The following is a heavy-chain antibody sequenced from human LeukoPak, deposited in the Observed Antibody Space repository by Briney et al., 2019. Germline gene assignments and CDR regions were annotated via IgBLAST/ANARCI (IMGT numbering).Heavy chain of an antibody. V-gene: IGHV4-39*07. Sequence: SDTLSLTCSVSGGSISSDTYYWAWIRQPPGKGLEWIASIHYSGRNYNNPSLNSRVTMSVDTSKNQFSLKLSSVTAADTAVFYCASGTWGFYDTTVGVYWGQGTLVTVSS. CDR3: ASGTWGFYDTTVGVY. CDR2: IHYSGRN. CDR1: GGSISSDTYY. J-gene: IGHJ4*02. D-gene: IGHD3-22*01.